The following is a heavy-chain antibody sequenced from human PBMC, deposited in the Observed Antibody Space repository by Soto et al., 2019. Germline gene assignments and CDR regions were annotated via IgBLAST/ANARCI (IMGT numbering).Heavy chain of an antibody. V-gene: IGHV4-59*01. CDR1: GGSISSYY. CDR3: ARVWGWYFEF. J-gene: IGHJ2*01. D-gene: IGHD3-16*01. CDR2: IYYSGST. Sequence: QVQLQESGPGLVKPSETLSLTCTVSGGSISSYYWSWIRQPPGKGLEWIGYIYYSGSTNYNPSLKSRVTISVDTSKNQFSLKLSSVTAADTAVYYCARVWGWYFEFWGRGTLVTVSS.